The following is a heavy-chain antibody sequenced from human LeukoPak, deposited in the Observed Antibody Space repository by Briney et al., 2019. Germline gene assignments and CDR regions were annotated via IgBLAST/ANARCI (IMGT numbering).Heavy chain of an antibody. V-gene: IGHV4-59*01. CDR2: IYYSGST. CDR3: ARGGRSPFDY. J-gene: IGHJ4*02. D-gene: IGHD3-16*01. CDR1: GGSISSYY. Sequence: SETLSLTCTVSGGSISSYYWSWIRQPPGKGLEWIGYIYYSGSTNYNPSLKSRVTISVDTSKNQFSLRLSSVTAADTAVYYCARGGRSPFDYWGQGTLVTVSS.